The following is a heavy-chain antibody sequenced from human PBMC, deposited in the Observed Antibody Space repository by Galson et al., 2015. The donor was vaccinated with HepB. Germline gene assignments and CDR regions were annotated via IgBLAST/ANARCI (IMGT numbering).Heavy chain of an antibody. CDR2: TYYRSKWYN. V-gene: IGHV6-1*01. Sequence: CAISGDSVSSHSAAWNWIRQSPSRGLEWLGRTYYRSKWYNDYAVSVKSRITINPDTSKNQFSLQLNSVTPEDTAVYYCARGTYYYDSSGYFYYYGMDVWGQGTTVTVSS. CDR1: GDSVSSHSAA. CDR3: ARGTYYYDSSGYFYYYGMDV. D-gene: IGHD3-22*01. J-gene: IGHJ6*02.